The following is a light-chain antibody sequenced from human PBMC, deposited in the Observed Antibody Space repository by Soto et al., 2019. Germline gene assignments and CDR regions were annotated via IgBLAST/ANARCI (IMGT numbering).Light chain of an antibody. Sequence: EIVMTQSPATLSVSPGERATLSCRASQRVSSNLAWYQQKLGQAPSLLIYGASPMATAIPARFSGSGSGTDFPLTIISLQSEDFAVYYCQQYNNWPQRTFGGGTKGEIK. CDR1: QRVSSN. J-gene: IGKJ4*01. V-gene: IGKV3-15*01. CDR3: QQYNNWPQRT. CDR2: GAS.